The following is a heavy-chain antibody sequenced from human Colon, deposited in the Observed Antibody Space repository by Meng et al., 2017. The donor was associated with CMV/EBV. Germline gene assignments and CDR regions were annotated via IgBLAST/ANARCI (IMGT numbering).Heavy chain of an antibody. CDR1: GNTVSELS. J-gene: IGHJ6*02. CDR2: FDAEEGER. V-gene: IGHV1-24*01. Sequence: ASAQVSCKVSGNTVSELSMHWVRQAPGKGLEWVGGFDAEEGERVYAQKFRGRVIMTEDTSTDTAYMQLSSLRSEDTAVYYCATVGGNSGSYYYGMDVWGQGTTVTVSS. D-gene: IGHD4-23*01. CDR3: ATVGGNSGSYYYGMDV.